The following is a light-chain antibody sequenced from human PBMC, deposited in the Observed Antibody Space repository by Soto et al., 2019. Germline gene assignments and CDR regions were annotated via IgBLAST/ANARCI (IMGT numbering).Light chain of an antibody. CDR1: SSDVGGYKY. J-gene: IGLJ1*01. CDR3: SSYAGINNLGV. Sequence: QSVLTQPPSASGSPGQSVTISCTGTSSDVGGYKYVSWYQQHPGKAPKLMIFEVNKRPSGVPDRFSGSKSGNTASLTVSGLQAEDEDDYYCSSYAGINNLGVFGTWTKLTVL. CDR2: EVN. V-gene: IGLV2-8*01.